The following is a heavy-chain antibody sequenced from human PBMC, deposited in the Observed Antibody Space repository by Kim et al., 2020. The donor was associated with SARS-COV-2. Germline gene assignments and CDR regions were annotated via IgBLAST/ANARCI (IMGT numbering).Heavy chain of an antibody. CDR2: IYYSGST. CDR3: ARLGPSQVGATSY. J-gene: IGHJ4*02. Sequence: SETLSLTCTVSGGSISSSSYYWGWIRQPPGKGLEWIGSIYYSGSTYYNPSLKSRVTISVDTSKNQFSLKLSSVTAADTAVYYCARLGPSQVGATSYWGQGTLVTVSS. V-gene: IGHV4-39*01. D-gene: IGHD1-26*01. CDR1: GGSISSSSYY.